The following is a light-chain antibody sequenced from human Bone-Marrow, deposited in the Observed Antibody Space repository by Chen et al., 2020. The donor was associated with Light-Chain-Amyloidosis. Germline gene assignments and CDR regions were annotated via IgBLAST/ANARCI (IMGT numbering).Light chain of an antibody. CDR1: RGSIATND. J-gene: IGLJ3*02. CDR3: QSYQGSSQGV. CDR2: EDD. V-gene: IGLV6-57*01. Sequence: NFMLTQPHSVSESPGKTVIISCTRSRGSIATNDVQWYQQRPGSSPTTVIYEDDQRPAGVPDRFSGAIDRSSNSASLTISGLKTEDEADYYCQSYQGSSQGVFGGGTKLTVL.